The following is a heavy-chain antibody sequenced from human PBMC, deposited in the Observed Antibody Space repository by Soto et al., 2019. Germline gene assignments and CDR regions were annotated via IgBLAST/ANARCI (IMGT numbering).Heavy chain of an antibody. CDR2: ISSSGSTI. J-gene: IGHJ4*02. CDR1: GFTFSDYY. D-gene: IGHD1-1*01. Sequence: GGSLRLSCAASGFTFSDYYMSWIRQAPGKGLEWVSYISSSGSTIYYADSVKGRFTISRDNAKNSLYLQMNSLRAEDTAVYYCARDYRLERRTFDYWGQGTLVTVSS. CDR3: ARDYRLERRTFDY. V-gene: IGHV3-11*01.